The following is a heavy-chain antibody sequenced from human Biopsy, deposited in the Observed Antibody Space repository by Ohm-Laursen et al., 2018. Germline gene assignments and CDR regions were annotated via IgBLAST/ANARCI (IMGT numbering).Heavy chain of an antibody. D-gene: IGHD6-19*01. V-gene: IGHV3-33*04. CDR2: IWYDGTNE. Sequence: SLRLSCAASGFTFGHYAMHWVRQAPGKGLEWISLIWYDGTNEDYADSVKGRFTISRDNSKNTLYLKINTLTLEDTAFYYCARGLSSGWYGYFDVWGRGTLVTVPS. CDR3: ARGLSSGWYGYFDV. CDR1: GFTFGHYA. J-gene: IGHJ2*01.